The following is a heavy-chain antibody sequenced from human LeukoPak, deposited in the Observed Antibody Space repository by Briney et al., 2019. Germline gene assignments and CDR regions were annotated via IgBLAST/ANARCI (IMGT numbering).Heavy chain of an antibody. J-gene: IGHJ6*03. CDR1: GGSISSYY. D-gene: IGHD6-13*01. Sequence: SETLSLTCTVSGGSISSYYWSWIRQPPGKGLEWIGYIYYSGSTNYNPSLKSRVTISVRTSKNQFSLKLNSVTAADTAVYYCARALYSSSGVYYYYMDVWGKGTTVTVSS. V-gene: IGHV4-59*01. CDR2: IYYSGST. CDR3: ARALYSSSGVYYYYMDV.